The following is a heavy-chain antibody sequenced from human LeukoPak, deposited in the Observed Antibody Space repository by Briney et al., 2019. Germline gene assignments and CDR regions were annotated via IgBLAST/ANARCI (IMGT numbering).Heavy chain of an antibody. J-gene: IGHJ6*02. Sequence: PGGSLRLSCAASGFTFRNYGMDWVRQAPGKGLEWEAVISNDGRTKYHADSVKGRFTISRDNSKNTVYLEMNSLRVEDTAMYYCAKDDRDRGGTCYYYGMDVWGQGTTVTVSS. CDR2: ISNDGRTK. CDR1: GFTFRNYG. V-gene: IGHV3-30*18. CDR3: AKDDRDRGGTCYYYGMDV. D-gene: IGHD3-10*01.